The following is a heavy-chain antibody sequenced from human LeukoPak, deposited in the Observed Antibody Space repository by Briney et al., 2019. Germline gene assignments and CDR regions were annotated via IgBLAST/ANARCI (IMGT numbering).Heavy chain of an antibody. V-gene: IGHV3-23*01. Sequence: PGRSLRLSCAASGFSFSSYGMHWVRQAPGKGLEWVSAISGSGGSTYYADSVKGRFTISRDNSKNTLYLQMNSLRAEDTAVYYCAKGGGYDSSGYYYAFDYWGQGTLVTVSS. CDR1: GFSFSSYG. CDR2: ISGSGGST. D-gene: IGHD3-22*01. CDR3: AKGGGYDSSGYYYAFDY. J-gene: IGHJ4*02.